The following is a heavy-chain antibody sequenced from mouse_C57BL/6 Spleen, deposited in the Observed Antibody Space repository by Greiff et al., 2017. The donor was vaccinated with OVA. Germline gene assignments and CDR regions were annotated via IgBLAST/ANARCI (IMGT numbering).Heavy chain of an antibody. CDR1: GYTFTEYT. Sequence: VMLVESGAELVKPGASVKLSCKASGYTFTEYTIHWVKQRSGQGLEWIGWFYPGSGSIKYNEKFKDKATLTADKSSSTVYMELSRLTSEDSAVYFCARHEEEGRYGYVFAYWGQGTLVTVSA. J-gene: IGHJ3*01. V-gene: IGHV1-62-2*01. CDR3: ARHEEEGRYGYVFAY. D-gene: IGHD2-2*01. CDR2: FYPGSGSI.